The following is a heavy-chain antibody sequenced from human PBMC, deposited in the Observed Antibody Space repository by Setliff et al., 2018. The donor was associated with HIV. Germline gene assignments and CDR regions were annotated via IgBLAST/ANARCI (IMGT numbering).Heavy chain of an antibody. CDR3: ARADAGMAYMDV. J-gene: IGHJ6*03. V-gene: IGHV3-33*08. D-gene: IGHD5-18*01. CDR2: IWFDGSNT. CDR1: GFSFSQDV. Sequence: PGGSLRLSCAVSGFSFSQDVMHWVRQAPGRGLQWVANIWFDGSNTYYADSVKGRFTISRDNSRNTLYLQMNSLRVEDTAVHYCARADAGMAYMDVWGKGTTVTVSS.